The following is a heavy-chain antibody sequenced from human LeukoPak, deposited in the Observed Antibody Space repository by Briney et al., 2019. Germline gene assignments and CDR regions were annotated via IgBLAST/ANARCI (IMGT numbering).Heavy chain of an antibody. J-gene: IGHJ3*02. Sequence: PGGSLRLSCAASGFTFSDHYMNWVRQAPGKGLEWVSSISSSSSYIYYADSVKGRFTISRDNSKNTLYLQMNSLRAEDTAVYYCASRTSSSWYLDDAFDIWGQGTMVTVSS. CDR2: ISSSSSYI. V-gene: IGHV3-21*04. D-gene: IGHD6-13*01. CDR1: GFTFSDHY. CDR3: ASRTSSSWYLDDAFDI.